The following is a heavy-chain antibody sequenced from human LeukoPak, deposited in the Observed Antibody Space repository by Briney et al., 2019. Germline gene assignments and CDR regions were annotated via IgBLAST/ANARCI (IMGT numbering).Heavy chain of an antibody. Sequence: GGSLRLSCAASGFTFSSYWMSWIRQAPGKGLEWVANIKQDGSEKYYVDSVKGRFTISRDNAKNSLYLQMNSLRVEDTALYYCARDSTTGSSGWYGYFQHWGQGTLVTVSS. CDR2: IKQDGSEK. D-gene: IGHD6-19*01. J-gene: IGHJ1*01. CDR3: ARDSTTGSSGWYGYFQH. CDR1: GFTFSSYW. V-gene: IGHV3-7*01.